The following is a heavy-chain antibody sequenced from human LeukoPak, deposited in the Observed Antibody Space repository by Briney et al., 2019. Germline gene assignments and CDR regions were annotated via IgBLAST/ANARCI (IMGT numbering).Heavy chain of an antibody. D-gene: IGHD1-26*01. CDR3: ARELTWELLSLGLSYYYGMDV. J-gene: IGHJ6*02. CDR1: GYTFTSYY. V-gene: IGHV1-46*01. Sequence: ASVKVSCKASGYTFTSYYMHWVRQAPGQGLEWMGIINPSGGSTSYAQKFQGRVTMTRDTSTSTVYMELSSLRSEDTAVYYCARELTWELLSLGLSYYYGMDVWGLGTTVTVSS. CDR2: INPSGGST.